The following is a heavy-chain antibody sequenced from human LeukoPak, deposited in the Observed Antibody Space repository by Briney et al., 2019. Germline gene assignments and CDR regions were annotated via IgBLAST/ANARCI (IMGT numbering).Heavy chain of an antibody. D-gene: IGHD3-10*01. J-gene: IGHJ5*02. CDR1: GYTFISHD. Sequence: ASVKVSCKASGYTFISHDVNWVRQATGQGLEWMGWMNPNSGGTNYAQKFQGRVTMTRDTSISTAYMELSRLRSDDTAVYYCARGGYYGSGNDFRFDPWGQGTLVTVSS. V-gene: IGHV1-2*02. CDR2: MNPNSGGT. CDR3: ARGGYYGSGNDFRFDP.